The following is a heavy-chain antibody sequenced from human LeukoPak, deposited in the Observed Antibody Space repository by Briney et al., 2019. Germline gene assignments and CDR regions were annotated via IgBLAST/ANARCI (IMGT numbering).Heavy chain of an antibody. CDR1: GYTFTGYY. CDR2: IIPILGIA. CDR3: AREREDSSDY. D-gene: IGHD3-22*01. V-gene: IGHV1-69*04. Sequence: SVKVSCKTSGYTFTGYYMHWLRQAPGQGLGWMGRIIPILGIANYAQKFQGRVTITADKSTSTAYMELSSLRSEDTAVYYCAREREDSSDYWGQGTLVTVSS. J-gene: IGHJ4*02.